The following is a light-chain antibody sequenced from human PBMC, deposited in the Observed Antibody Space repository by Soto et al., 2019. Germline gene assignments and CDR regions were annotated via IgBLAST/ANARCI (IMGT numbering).Light chain of an antibody. Sequence: QSALTQPASVSGSPGQSITISCTGTSSDVGGYNYVSWYQQHPGKAPKLIIYDVSRRPSGVSNRFSGSKSGNTASLTISGLQAEDEADYYCSSYISSDAVEFGGGTQLTVL. CDR3: SSYISSDAVE. CDR1: SSDVGGYNY. V-gene: IGLV2-14*01. CDR2: DVS. J-gene: IGLJ2*01.